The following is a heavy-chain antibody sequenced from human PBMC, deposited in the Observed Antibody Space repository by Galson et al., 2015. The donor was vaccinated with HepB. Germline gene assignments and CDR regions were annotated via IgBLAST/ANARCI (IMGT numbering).Heavy chain of an antibody. Sequence: SLRLSCAASGFTFSNAWMNWVRQAPGKGPEWVGRIKSKTDGGTTDYAAPVKGRFTISRDDSKNTLYLQMNSLKTEDTAVYYCWRGYDLPYYYYGMDVWGQGTTVTVSS. D-gene: IGHD5-12*01. CDR2: IKSKTDGGTT. CDR3: WRGYDLPYYYYGMDV. CDR1: GFTFSNAW. V-gene: IGHV3-15*07. J-gene: IGHJ6*02.